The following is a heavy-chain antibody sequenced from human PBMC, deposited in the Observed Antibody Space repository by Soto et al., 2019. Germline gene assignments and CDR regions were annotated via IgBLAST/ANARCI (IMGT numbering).Heavy chain of an antibody. CDR3: ARDMGPSGAYGY. CDR2: IDPDGSQK. Sequence: VQVVESGGGVVQPGGSLRLSCAASGFTFSTYWMSWVRQAPGKGLEWVANIDPDGSQKYYVDSVKGRFTISRDNAKNSLYLQMNSLRAEDTAVYYCARDMGPSGAYGYWGQGTLVTVSS. V-gene: IGHV3-7*03. CDR1: GFTFSTYW. D-gene: IGHD1-26*01. J-gene: IGHJ4*02.